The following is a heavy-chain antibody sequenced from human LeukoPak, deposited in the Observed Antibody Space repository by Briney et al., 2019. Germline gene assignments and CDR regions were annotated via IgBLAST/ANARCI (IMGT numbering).Heavy chain of an antibody. CDR3: ARRGYDILTGYPLFDY. D-gene: IGHD3-9*01. Sequence: PSETLSLTCTVSGGSISNYYWSWIRQPPGKGLEWIGYIYYSGSTNYNPSLKSRVTISVDTSKNQFSLKLSSVTAADTAVYYCARRGYDILTGYPLFDYWGQGTLVTVSS. V-gene: IGHV4-59*08. CDR2: IYYSGST. J-gene: IGHJ4*02. CDR1: GGSISNYY.